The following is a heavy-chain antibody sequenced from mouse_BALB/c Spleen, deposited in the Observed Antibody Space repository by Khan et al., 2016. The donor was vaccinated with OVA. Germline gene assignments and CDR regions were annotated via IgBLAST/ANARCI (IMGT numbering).Heavy chain of an antibody. Sequence: QVQLQQPGAELMKPGASVKISCKASGYTFSSYWIEWVKQRPGHGLEWIGEILPGSGTNNFNEKFRGKATFAADTSSNTAYMQLSSLTSEDSAVYYCARGNYYGSSSWFGYGGQGTLVTVSA. CDR1: GYTFSSYW. V-gene: IGHV1-9*01. CDR2: ILPGSGTN. J-gene: IGHJ3*01. D-gene: IGHD1-1*01. CDR3: ARGNYYGSSSWFGY.